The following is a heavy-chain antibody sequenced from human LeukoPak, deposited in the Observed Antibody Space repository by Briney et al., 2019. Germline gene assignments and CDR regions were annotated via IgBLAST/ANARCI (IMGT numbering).Heavy chain of an antibody. D-gene: IGHD3-16*02. V-gene: IGHV4-59*01. CDR1: GGSISSYY. CDR3: ARGRHDYVWGSYRPYFDY. CDR2: IYYSGST. J-gene: IGHJ4*02. Sequence: SETLSLTCTVSGGSISSYYWSWLRQPPGKGLEWIEYIYYSGSTNYNPSLKSRVTISVDTSKNQFSLKLSSVTAADTAVYYCARGRHDYVWGSYRPYFDYWGQGTLVTVSS.